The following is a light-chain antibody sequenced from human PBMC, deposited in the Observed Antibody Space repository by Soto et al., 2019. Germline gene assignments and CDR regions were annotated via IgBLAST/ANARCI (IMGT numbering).Light chain of an antibody. CDR3: QQYGSSGT. J-gene: IGKJ1*01. CDR2: GAS. Sequence: EIVLTQSPATQSFSPGERSTLSCRSRQSVSSYLAWYQQKPGQAPRLLIYGASNRATGIPDRFSGSGSGTDFTLTISRLEPEDFAVYYCQQYGSSGTFGQGTKVDIK. V-gene: IGKV3-20*01. CDR1: QSVSSY.